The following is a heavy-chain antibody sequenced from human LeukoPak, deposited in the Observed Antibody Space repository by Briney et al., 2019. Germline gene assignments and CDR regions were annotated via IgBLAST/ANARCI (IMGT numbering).Heavy chain of an antibody. Sequence: PSETLSLTCAVYGGSFSGYYWSWIRQPPGKGLEWIGEINHSGSTNCNPSLKSRVTISVDTSKNQFSLKLSSVTAADTAVYYCARDNIVVVLVSMWHWFDPWGQGALVTVSS. J-gene: IGHJ5*02. V-gene: IGHV4-34*01. CDR2: INHSGST. D-gene: IGHD2-21*01. CDR1: GGSFSGYY. CDR3: ARDNIVVVLVSMWHWFDP.